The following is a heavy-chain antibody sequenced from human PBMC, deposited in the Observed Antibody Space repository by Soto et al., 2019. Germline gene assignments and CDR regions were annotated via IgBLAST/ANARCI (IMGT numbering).Heavy chain of an antibody. CDR2: ISSSSSTI. J-gene: IGHJ4*02. D-gene: IGHD2-2*01. CDR3: ARGGGYDHY. V-gene: IGHV3-48*01. Sequence: GGSLRLSCAASGFPFSSYTMNWVRQAPGKGLEWVSYISSSSSTIFYADSVKGRFTISRDNAKNSLYLQMNRLRAEDTAVYYYARGGGYDHYWGQGTLVTVSS. CDR1: GFPFSSYT.